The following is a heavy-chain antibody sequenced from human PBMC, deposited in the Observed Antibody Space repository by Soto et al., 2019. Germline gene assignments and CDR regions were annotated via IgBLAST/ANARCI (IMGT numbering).Heavy chain of an antibody. D-gene: IGHD3-3*01. J-gene: IGHJ4*02. CDR3: ATDSWSGEKWIRWPHDFGGY. Sequence: ASVKVSCKVSGYTLTELSMHWVRQAPGKGLEWMGGFDPEDGETIYAQKFQGRVTMTEDTSTDTAYMGLSSLRSEDTAVYYCATDSWSGEKWIRWPHDFGGYWGQGTLVTVSS. V-gene: IGHV1-24*01. CDR2: FDPEDGET. CDR1: GYTLTELS.